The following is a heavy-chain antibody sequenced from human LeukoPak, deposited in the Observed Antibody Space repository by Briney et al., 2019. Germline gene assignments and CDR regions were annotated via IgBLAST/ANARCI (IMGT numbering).Heavy chain of an antibody. CDR1: GFTFSSYG. CDR2: IWYDGSNK. V-gene: IGHV3-33*01. Sequence: GGSLRLSCTASGFTFSSYGMHWVRQAPGKGLEWVAVIWYDGSNKYYADSVKGRITISGDNAKNTLYLQMNSLRAEDTAVYYCARDGSPLIEYYFDYWGQGTLVTVSS. CDR3: ARDGSPLIEYYFDY. J-gene: IGHJ4*02.